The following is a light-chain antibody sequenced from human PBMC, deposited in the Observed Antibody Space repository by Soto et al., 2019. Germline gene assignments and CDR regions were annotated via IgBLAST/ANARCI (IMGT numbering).Light chain of an antibody. CDR1: SGHNSYA. CDR2: LNSDGSH. V-gene: IGLV4-69*01. J-gene: IGLJ7*01. Sequence: QSMLTQSPSASASLGASVKLTCTLSSGHNSYAIAWHQQQPEKGPRYLMKLNSDGSHSKGDGIPDRFSGSSSGAERYLTISSLQSEDEADYYCQTWDTGIAVFGGGTQLTVL. CDR3: QTWDTGIAV.